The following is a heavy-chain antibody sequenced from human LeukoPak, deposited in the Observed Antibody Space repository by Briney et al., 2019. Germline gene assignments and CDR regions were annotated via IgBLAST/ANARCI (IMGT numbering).Heavy chain of an antibody. CDR3: ASRYCSSTSCPDY. Sequence: GGSLRLSCAASGFTVSSNYMSWVRQAPGKGLEWVSVIYSGGSTYYADSVKGRFTISRDNSKNTLYLQMNSLRAEDTAVYYCASRYCSSTSCPDYWGQGTLVTVSS. CDR2: IYSGGST. D-gene: IGHD2-2*01. V-gene: IGHV3-66*01. J-gene: IGHJ4*02. CDR1: GFTVSSNY.